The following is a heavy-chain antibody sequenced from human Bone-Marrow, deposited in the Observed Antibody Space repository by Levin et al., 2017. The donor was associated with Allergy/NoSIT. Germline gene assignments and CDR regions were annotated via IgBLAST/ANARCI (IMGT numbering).Heavy chain of an antibody. V-gene: IGHV1-69*02. CDR3: ARGVNSIDY. CDR2: IIPFFGIP. CDR1: GGTFSSDN. Sequence: KISCQASGGTFSSDNFSWVRQAPGQGLEWMGRIIPFFGIPNYAQKFQDRITISADKSTNTAYMDLRSLTTEDTAVYYCARGVNSIDYWGQGTLVTVSS. D-gene: IGHD3-16*02. J-gene: IGHJ4*02.